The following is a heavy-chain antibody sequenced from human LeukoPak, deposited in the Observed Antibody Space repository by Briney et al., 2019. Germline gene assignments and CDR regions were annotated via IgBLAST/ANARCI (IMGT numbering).Heavy chain of an antibody. CDR1: GFIFSNYW. D-gene: IGHD2-15*01. J-gene: IGHJ4*02. Sequence: PGGSLRLSCAASGFIFSNYWMSWVRQAPGKGLEWLANIKQDGSEKYYVDSVKGRFTISRDNAKNSLYLQMNSLRAEDTAVYYCARQGWDIVVVVAANDYWGQGTLVTVSS. CDR3: ARQGWDIVVVVAANDY. CDR2: IKQDGSEK. V-gene: IGHV3-7*01.